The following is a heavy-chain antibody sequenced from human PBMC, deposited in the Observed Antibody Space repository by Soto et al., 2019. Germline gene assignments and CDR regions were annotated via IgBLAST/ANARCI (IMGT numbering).Heavy chain of an antibody. J-gene: IGHJ6*02. V-gene: IGHV1-18*04. CDR1: GSTFIGYG. CDR3: ARDYDDYPAYYGMDI. Sequence: QVQLVQSGLEVKKPGASVTVSCKASGSTFIGYGFSWVRQAPGQGLEWMGGSSTFKGDTNYAQTLEVSISLTASKSTSTAYMELRSLKSDDTASYYCARDYDDYPAYYGMDIWGQGTTVVVSS. D-gene: IGHD4-17*01. CDR2: SSTFKGDT.